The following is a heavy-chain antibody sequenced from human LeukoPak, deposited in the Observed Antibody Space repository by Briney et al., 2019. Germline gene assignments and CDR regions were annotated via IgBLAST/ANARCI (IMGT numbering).Heavy chain of an antibody. Sequence: ASVKVSCKASGYTFTSYGTSWVRQAPGQGLEWMGWISAYNGNTNYAQKLQGRVTMTTDTSTSTAYMELRSLRSDDTAVYYCARDRGLRFLEWLLEEYYFDYWGQGTLVTVSS. V-gene: IGHV1-18*01. D-gene: IGHD3-3*01. J-gene: IGHJ4*02. CDR1: GYTFTSYG. CDR2: ISAYNGNT. CDR3: ARDRGLRFLEWLLEEYYFDY.